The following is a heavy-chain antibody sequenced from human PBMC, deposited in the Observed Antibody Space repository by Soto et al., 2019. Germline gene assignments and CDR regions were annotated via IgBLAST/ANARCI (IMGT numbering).Heavy chain of an antibody. Sequence: EVQLVESGGGLVKPGGSLRLSCAASGFTFSSYSMNWVRQAPGKGLEWVSSISSSSSDIYYADSVKGRFTISRDNPKNPLYLQMNSLRAEDAAVYYCARWGSEGGMRSHYFDYWGQGTLVTVSS. V-gene: IGHV3-21*01. CDR1: GFTFSSYS. D-gene: IGHD2-15*01. CDR3: ARWGSEGGMRSHYFDY. CDR2: ISSSSSDI. J-gene: IGHJ4*02.